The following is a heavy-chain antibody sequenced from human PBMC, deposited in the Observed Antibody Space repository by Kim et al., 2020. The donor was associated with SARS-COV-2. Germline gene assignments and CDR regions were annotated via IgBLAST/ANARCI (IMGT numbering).Heavy chain of an antibody. V-gene: IGHV3-33*01. CDR1: GLPFSASG. J-gene: IGHJ4*02. Sequence: GGSLRLSCAASGLPFSASGMHWVRQAPGKGLEWVAMIWSDGSKEYYADSVNGRFTISRDNSENTVYLQMNSLRAEDTAVYYCARDKGERYSDYWGQGTLVIVS. CDR2: IWSDGSKE. CDR3: ARDKGERYSDY. D-gene: IGHD3-16*01.